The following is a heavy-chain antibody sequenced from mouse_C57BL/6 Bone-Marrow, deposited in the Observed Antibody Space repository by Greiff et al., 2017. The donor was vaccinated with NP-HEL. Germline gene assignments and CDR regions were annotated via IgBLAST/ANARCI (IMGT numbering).Heavy chain of an antibody. D-gene: IGHD2-2*01. J-gene: IGHJ2*01. Sequence: EVQRVESGGDLVKPGGSLKLSCAASGFTFSSYGMSWVRQTPDKRLEWVATISSGGSYTYYPDSVKGRFTISRDNAKNTLYLQMSSLKSEDTAMYDCARHMATTGLVYFDYWGQGTTLTVSS. V-gene: IGHV5-6*01. CDR3: ARHMATTGLVYFDY. CDR1: GFTFSSYG. CDR2: ISSGGSYT.